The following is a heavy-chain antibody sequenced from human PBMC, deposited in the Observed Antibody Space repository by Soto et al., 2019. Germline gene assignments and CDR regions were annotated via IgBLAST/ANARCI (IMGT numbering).Heavy chain of an antibody. CDR3: VWSCTGGSCSDY. J-gene: IGHJ4*02. D-gene: IGHD2-15*01. Sequence: QVRLVQSGAELKKPGASVKVSCKASGNPFISYAISWLRQAPGQGLEWMGRFSVYNGNTIYAQKFHDRLTVTTDTSTTTAYMELRSLTSDDTAVYYCVWSCTGGSCSDYWGQGTLVTVSS. CDR2: FSVYNGNT. V-gene: IGHV1-18*04. CDR1: GNPFISYA.